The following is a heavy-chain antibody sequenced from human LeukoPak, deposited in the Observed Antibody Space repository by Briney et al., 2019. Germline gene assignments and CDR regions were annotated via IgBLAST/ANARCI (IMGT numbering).Heavy chain of an antibody. V-gene: IGHV3-7*01. CDR3: ARDCHYYDSGGYYHPDYYYYYGMDV. J-gene: IGHJ6*02. Sequence: GGSLRLSCAASGFTFSSYWMSWVRQAPGKGLEWVANIKQDGSEKYYVDSVKGRFTTSRDNAKNSLYLQMNSLRAEDTAVYYCARDCHYYDSGGYYHPDYYYYYGMDVWGQGTTVTVSS. CDR1: GFTFSSYW. CDR2: IKQDGSEK. D-gene: IGHD3-22*01.